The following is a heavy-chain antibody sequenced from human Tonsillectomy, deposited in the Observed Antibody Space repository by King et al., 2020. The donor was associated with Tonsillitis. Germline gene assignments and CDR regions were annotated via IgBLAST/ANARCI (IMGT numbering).Heavy chain of an antibody. CDR2: IYYGGST. V-gene: IGHV4-31*03. Sequence: QLQESGPGLVKPSQTLSLTCTVSGGSISSSLYYWSWIRRHPGKGLEWIGYIYYGGSTYYNPSLKSRVTISVDTSKNQFSLKLSSVTAADTAVYYCARSMVRGVSPFGYWGQGTLVTVSS. D-gene: IGHD3-10*01. CDR3: ARSMVRGVSPFGY. CDR1: GGSISSSLYY. J-gene: IGHJ4*02.